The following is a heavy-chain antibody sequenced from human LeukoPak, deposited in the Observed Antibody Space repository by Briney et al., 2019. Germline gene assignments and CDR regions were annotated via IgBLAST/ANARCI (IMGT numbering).Heavy chain of an antibody. CDR3: ARDSSSWYDFYMDV. V-gene: IGHV3-48*03. Sequence: SGGSLKLSCAASGFTFSSYEMNWVRQAPGKGLEWASYISSSGSTIYYADSVKGRFTISRDNAKNSLYLQMNSLRAEDTAVYYCARDSSSWYDFYMDVWGKGTTVTVSS. CDR2: ISSSGSTI. CDR1: GFTFSSYE. J-gene: IGHJ6*03. D-gene: IGHD6-13*01.